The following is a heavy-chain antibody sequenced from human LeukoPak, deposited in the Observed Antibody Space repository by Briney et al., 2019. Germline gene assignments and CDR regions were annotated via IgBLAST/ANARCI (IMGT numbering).Heavy chain of an antibody. CDR2: INHSGST. V-gene: IGHV4-34*01. D-gene: IGHD1-26*01. CDR1: GGSFSGYY. Sequence: SETLSLTCAVYGGSFSGYYWSWIRQPPGKGLEWIGEINHSGSTNYNPSLKSRVTISVDTSKNQFSLKLSSVTAADTAVYYCARSYIGSGHYMDVWGKGTTVTVSS. J-gene: IGHJ6*03. CDR3: ARSYIGSGHYMDV.